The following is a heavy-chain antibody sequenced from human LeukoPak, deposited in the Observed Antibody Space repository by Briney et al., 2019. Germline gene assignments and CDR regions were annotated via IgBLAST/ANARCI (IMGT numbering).Heavy chain of an antibody. Sequence: ASVKVSCKASGYTFTSYHMHWVRQAPGQGLEWMGIIHPSGGSTGYAQKFQGRVTMTRDTSTSTVYMELNSLGSEDTAVYYCARAPSYGGMDVWGQGTTVTVSS. J-gene: IGHJ6*02. CDR2: IHPSGGST. D-gene: IGHD2-8*01. CDR3: ARAPSYGGMDV. CDR1: GYTFTSYH. V-gene: IGHV1-46*01.